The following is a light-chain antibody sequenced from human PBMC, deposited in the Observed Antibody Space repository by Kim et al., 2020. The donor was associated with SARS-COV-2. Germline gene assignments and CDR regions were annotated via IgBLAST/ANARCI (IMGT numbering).Light chain of an antibody. CDR2: DNN. V-gene: IGLV1-51*01. J-gene: IGLJ2*01. CDR3: GTWDSSLSAL. Sequence: PGQEGTISGSGSSSNMGNNLESAFQHLPGTAPKLRIYDNNKRPSGIPDRFSGSKSGTSATLGITGLQTRDEADYYCGTWDSSLSALFGGGTQLTVL. CDR1: SSNMGNNL.